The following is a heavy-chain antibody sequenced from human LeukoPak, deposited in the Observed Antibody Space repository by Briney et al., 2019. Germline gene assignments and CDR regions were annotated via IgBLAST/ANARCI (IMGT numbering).Heavy chain of an antibody. V-gene: IGHV1-2*02. J-gene: IGHJ4*02. D-gene: IGHD3-22*01. CDR1: GYTFTGYY. Sequence: ASVKVSCKASGYTFTGYYMHWVRQAPGQGLEWMGWINPNSGGTNYAQKFQGRVTMTRDTSISTAYMELSRLRSDDTAVHYCARDKGGLYYYDSSGYYPSHFDYWGQGTLVTVSS. CDR3: ARDKGGLYYYDSSGYYPSHFDY. CDR2: INPNSGGT.